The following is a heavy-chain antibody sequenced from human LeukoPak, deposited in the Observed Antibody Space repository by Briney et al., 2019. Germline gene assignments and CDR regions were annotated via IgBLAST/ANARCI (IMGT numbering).Heavy chain of an antibody. CDR1: GFSFSTYS. V-gene: IGHV3-48*02. CDR2: IHKSGTIT. Sequence: GGSLRLSCAASGFSFSTYSMNWVRQAPGKGLEWVSYIHKSGTITYYRDSVKGRFTISRDNAKNSLYLQMNSLRDEDTAVYYCARGPDSSGYYSGYWGQGTLVTVSS. J-gene: IGHJ4*02. D-gene: IGHD3-22*01. CDR3: ARGPDSSGYYSGY.